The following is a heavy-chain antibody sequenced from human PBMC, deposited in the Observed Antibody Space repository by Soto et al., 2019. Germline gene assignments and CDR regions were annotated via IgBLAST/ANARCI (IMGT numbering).Heavy chain of an antibody. D-gene: IGHD2-2*01. CDR2: ISYEGSNK. CDR3: AKDNCISTSCYRLYNWFDP. J-gene: IGHJ5*02. Sequence: GGSLRLSCAASGFSFSSYCMHWVRQAPGKGLEWVAVISYEGSNKYYADSVRGRFTISRDNSKNTLYLQMNSLRAEDTAVYYCAKDNCISTSCYRLYNWFDPWGQGTLVTVSS. CDR1: GFSFSSYC. V-gene: IGHV3-30*18.